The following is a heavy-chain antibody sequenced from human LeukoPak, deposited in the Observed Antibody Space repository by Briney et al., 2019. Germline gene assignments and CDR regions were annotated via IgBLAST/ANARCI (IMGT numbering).Heavy chain of an antibody. CDR3: ARSLSSGWHDAFDI. J-gene: IGHJ3*02. CDR2: INWNGGST. D-gene: IGHD6-19*01. CDR1: GFTFDDYG. V-gene: IGHV3-20*01. Sequence: GGSLRLSCAASGFTFDDYGMSWVRQAPGKGLEWVSGINWNGGSTGYADSVKGRFTISRDNAKNSLYLQMNSLRAEDTALYHCARSLSSGWHDAFDIWGQGTMVTVSS.